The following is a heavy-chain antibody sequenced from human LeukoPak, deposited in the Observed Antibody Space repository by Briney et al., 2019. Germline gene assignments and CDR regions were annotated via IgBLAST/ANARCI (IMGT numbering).Heavy chain of an antibody. Sequence: SVKVSCKASGGTFSSYAISWVRQAPGQGLEWMGGIIPIFGTANYAQKFQGRVTITTDESTSTAYMELSSLRSEDTAVYYCARGTLGYCSSTSCFDAFDIWGQGTMVTVSS. CDR3: ARGTLGYCSSTSCFDAFDI. V-gene: IGHV1-69*05. D-gene: IGHD2-2*01. J-gene: IGHJ3*02. CDR2: IIPIFGTA. CDR1: GGTFSSYA.